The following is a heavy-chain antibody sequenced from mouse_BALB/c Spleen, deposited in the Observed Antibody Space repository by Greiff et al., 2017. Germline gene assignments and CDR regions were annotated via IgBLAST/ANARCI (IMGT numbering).Heavy chain of an antibody. CDR2: IYPGNSDT. D-gene: IGHD1-1*01. Sequence: VQLKESGTVLARPGASVKMSCKASGYSFTSYWMHWVKQRPGQGLEWIGAIYPGNSDTSYNQKFKGKAKLTAVTSASTAYMELSSLTNEDSAVYYCTREITTVVEGFAYWGQGTLVTVSA. J-gene: IGHJ3*01. V-gene: IGHV1-5*01. CDR1: GYSFTSYW. CDR3: TREITTVVEGFAY.